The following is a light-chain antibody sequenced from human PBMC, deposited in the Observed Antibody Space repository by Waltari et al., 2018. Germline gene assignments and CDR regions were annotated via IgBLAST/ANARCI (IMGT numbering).Light chain of an antibody. V-gene: IGLV2-11*01. CDR3: FFFLFMYTLV. J-gene: IGLJ3*02. CDR2: YVS. CDR1: SSDVGDYTY. Sequence: QSALTQPRSVSGSPGHSVTISCTGTSSDVGDYTYVSWYQQLPGIAPILMFYYVSKLLSGVSFCFSGSISFYSASLSIFGFQVVDDFSFFFFFFLFMYTLVFVGGTNLTFL.